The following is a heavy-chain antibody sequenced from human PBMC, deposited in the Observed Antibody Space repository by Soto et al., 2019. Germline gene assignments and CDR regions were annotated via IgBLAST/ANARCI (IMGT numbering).Heavy chain of an antibody. J-gene: IGHJ4*02. CDR1: GFSLSTTGVT. CDR2: IYGDDDT. CDR3: AHRTRDAPGTFDY. V-gene: IGHV2-5*02. Sequence: QITLRESGPTLVKPTQTLTLTCTFSGFSLSTTGVTVGWIRQPPGQALERLALIYGDDDTRYSPSGTSRITVTKDTSKTEVVLTLTTVDPVDTATYFCAHRTRDAPGTFDYWAQGTLVTVSS. D-gene: IGHD6-13*01.